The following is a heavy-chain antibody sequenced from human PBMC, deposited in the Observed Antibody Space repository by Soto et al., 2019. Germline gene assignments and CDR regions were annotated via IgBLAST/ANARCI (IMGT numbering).Heavy chain of an antibody. D-gene: IGHD3-10*01. J-gene: IGHJ6*02. Sequence: EVQVVESGGGLVQPGGSLRLSCAASGFTLSHYWMHWVRQAPGKGLVWVSHIIGDGSITNYADSVKGRFTVSRDNAKNTLYLQMNSLRAEDTAVYYCGRGGPPHGVDVWGQGTTVTVSS. CDR3: GRGGPPHGVDV. V-gene: IGHV3-74*01. CDR1: GFTLSHYW. CDR2: IIGDGSIT.